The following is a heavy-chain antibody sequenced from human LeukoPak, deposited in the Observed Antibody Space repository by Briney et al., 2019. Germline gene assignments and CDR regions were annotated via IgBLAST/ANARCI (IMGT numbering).Heavy chain of an antibody. CDR2: IKSKTDGGTT. CDR3: TTGLGAIWGFSGYDFGY. CDR1: GFTFSNAW. Sequence: PGGSLRLSCAASGFTFSNAWMSWVRQAPGKGLEWVGRIKSKTDGGTTDYAAPVKGRFTISRDDSKNTLYLQMNSLKTEDTAVYYCTTGLGAIWGFSGYDFGYWGQGTLVTVSS. V-gene: IGHV3-15*01. J-gene: IGHJ4*02. D-gene: IGHD5-12*01.